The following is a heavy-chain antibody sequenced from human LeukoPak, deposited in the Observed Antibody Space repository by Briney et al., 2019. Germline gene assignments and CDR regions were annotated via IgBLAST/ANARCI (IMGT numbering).Heavy chain of an antibody. CDR3: AKDPLYTLMVSPTFDY. D-gene: IGHD5-18*01. CDR1: RFPLISYA. V-gene: IGHV3-23*01. J-gene: IGHJ4*02. CDR2: ISGSGDVT. Sequence: GGSLRLSRVLPRFPLISYALSSVRHAPRKGPEWVSGISGSGDVTYYAPSLKSRFILSRDTSKNTPYLHIYSLRAQDTALYYSAKDPLYTLMVSPTFDYWGQGTLVSVFS.